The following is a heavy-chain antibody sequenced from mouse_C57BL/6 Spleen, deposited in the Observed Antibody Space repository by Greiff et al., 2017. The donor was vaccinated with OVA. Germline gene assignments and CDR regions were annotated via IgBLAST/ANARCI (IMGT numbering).Heavy chain of an antibody. Sequence: QVQLQQSGAELVRPGASVSLSCKASGYTFTDYEMHWVKQTPVHGLEWIGAIDPETGGTAYNQKFKGKAILTADKSSSTAYMELRSLTSEDSAVYYCTRSWGYWGQGTTLTVSS. V-gene: IGHV1-15*01. D-gene: IGHD4-1*01. CDR2: IDPETGGT. CDR1: GYTFTDYE. J-gene: IGHJ2*01. CDR3: TRSWGY.